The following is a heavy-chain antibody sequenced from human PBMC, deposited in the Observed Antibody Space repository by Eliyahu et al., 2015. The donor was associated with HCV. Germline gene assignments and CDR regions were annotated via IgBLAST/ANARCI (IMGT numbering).Heavy chain of an antibody. V-gene: IGHV4-39*01. D-gene: IGHD3-3*01. CDR3: ARGSGYLYYFDY. CDR2: IYYSGGP. CDR1: GGSISSSSYY. J-gene: IGHJ4*02. Sequence: QLQLQESGPGLVKPSETLSLTCTVSGGSISSSSYYWGWIRQPPGKGLEWIGSIYYSGGPYYHPSLKSRVTISVDTSKNQFSLKLSSVTAADTAVYYCARGSGYLYYFDYWGQGTLVTVSS.